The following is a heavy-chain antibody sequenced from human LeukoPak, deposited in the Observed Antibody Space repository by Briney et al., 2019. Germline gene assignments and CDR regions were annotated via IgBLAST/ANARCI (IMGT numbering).Heavy chain of an antibody. V-gene: IGHV4-39*07. CDR2: IYYSGST. J-gene: IGHJ3*02. CDR3: ARMRGGAFDI. Sequence: PSETLSLTCTVSGGSISSSSYYWGWIRQPPGKGLEWIGSIYYSGSTYYNPSLKSRVTISVDTSKNQFSLKLSSVTAADTAVYYCARMRGGAFDIWGQGTMVTVSS. CDR1: GGSISSSSYY. D-gene: IGHD2-15*01.